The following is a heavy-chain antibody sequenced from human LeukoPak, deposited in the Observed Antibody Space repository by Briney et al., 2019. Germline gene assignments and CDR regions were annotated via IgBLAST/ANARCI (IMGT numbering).Heavy chain of an antibody. CDR1: GFTFSSYA. J-gene: IGHJ6*02. CDR3: ARDRGGDEAYYYYGMDV. D-gene: IGHD4-17*01. V-gene: IGHV3-23*01. Sequence: GGSLRLSCAASGFTFSSYAMSWVRQAPGKGLEWVSAISGSGGSTYYADSVKGRFTISRDNSKNTLYLQMNSLRAEDTAVYYCARDRGGDEAYYYYGMDVWGQGTTVTVSS. CDR2: ISGSGGST.